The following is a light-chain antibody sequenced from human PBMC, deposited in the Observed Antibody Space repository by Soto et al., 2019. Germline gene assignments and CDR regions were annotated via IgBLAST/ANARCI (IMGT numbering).Light chain of an antibody. Sequence: ETVFTQSPAPLSLSPGEIATLSCSASPSVSSNLAWCQQKPGQAPRLLIYGASTRATGIPARFSGSGSGTEFTLTISSLQSEDFAVYYCQQYKNWLTWKFGQGTKVDIK. V-gene: IGKV3-15*01. CDR1: PSVSSN. CDR3: QQYKNWLTWK. J-gene: IGKJ1*01. CDR2: GAS.